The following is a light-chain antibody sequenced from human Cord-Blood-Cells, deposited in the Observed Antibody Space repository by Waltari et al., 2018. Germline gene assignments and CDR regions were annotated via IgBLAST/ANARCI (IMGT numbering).Light chain of an antibody. Sequence: QSALTQPASVSGSPGQSITISCTGTSSDVGGYNYVSWYQQDPGKAPKLRIYDVSKRPSGVSNRFSGSKSGNTASLTISGLQAEDEADYYCSSYTSSSTVVFGGGTKLTVL. CDR2: DVS. CDR1: SSDVGGYNY. V-gene: IGLV2-14*01. J-gene: IGLJ2*01. CDR3: SSYTSSSTVV.